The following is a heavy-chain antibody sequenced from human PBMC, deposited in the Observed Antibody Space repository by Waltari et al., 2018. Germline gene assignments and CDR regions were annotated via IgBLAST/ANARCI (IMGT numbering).Heavy chain of an antibody. D-gene: IGHD3-3*01. V-gene: IGHV3-74*01. CDR3: TTSHNYTTFDI. J-gene: IGHJ3*02. CDR2: ISSDGNIA. CDR1: GFTCNTYW. Sequence: EVQVVESGGGLAQPGGSLRLSCAAYGFTCNTYWMHWVRQAPGKGLVWVSHISSDGNIANYADSVKGRFTISRDNAKNTLFLQMNSLRVEDTAVYYCTTSHNYTTFDIWGQGTVVTVSS.